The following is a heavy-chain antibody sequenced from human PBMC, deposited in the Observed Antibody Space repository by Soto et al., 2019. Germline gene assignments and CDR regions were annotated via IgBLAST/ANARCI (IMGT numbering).Heavy chain of an antibody. Sequence: GGSLRLSCAASGFTFSSYGMHWVRQAPGKGLEWVAVIWYDGSNKYYADSVKGRFTISRDNSKNTLYLQMNSLRAEDTAVYYCAREPSEAYCGGDCYTYYDYWGQGTLVTVSS. CDR1: GFTFSSYG. CDR2: IWYDGSNK. D-gene: IGHD2-21*01. V-gene: IGHV3-33*01. J-gene: IGHJ4*02. CDR3: AREPSEAYCGGDCYTYYDY.